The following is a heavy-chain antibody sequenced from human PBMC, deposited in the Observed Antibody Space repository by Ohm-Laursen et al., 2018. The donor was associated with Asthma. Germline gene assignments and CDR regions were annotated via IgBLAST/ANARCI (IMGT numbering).Heavy chain of an antibody. D-gene: IGHD3-3*01. J-gene: IGHJ4*02. CDR2: ISGGGGST. CDR3: ARDVMEWYLPAFDF. V-gene: IGHV3-23*01. CDR1: GFTFSSYA. Sequence: SLRLSCAAPGFTFSSYAMSGVRQAPGKGLEWVSTISGGGGSTHYYADSVKGRFTISRDDSKNTLYLQMNSLRPDDTAVYYCARDVMEWYLPAFDFWGQGTLVTVSS.